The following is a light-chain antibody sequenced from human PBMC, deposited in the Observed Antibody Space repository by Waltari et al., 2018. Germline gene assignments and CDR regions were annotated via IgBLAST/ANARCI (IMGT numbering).Light chain of an antibody. J-gene: IGLJ3*02. CDR2: RNK. Sequence: QSVLTQPPSASGTPGQRVTISCSGSSSNTGSNYVYWYQQLPGTAPKLLIYRNKQRPSGVPDRFSGSKSGTSASLAISGLRSEDEADYYCAAWDDSLSAWVFGGGTKLTVL. CDR1: SSNTGSNY. V-gene: IGLV1-47*01. CDR3: AAWDDSLSAWV.